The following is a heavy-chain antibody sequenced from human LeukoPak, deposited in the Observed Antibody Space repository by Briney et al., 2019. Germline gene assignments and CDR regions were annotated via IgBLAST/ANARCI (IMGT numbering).Heavy chain of an antibody. CDR1: GGSISSYY. J-gene: IGHJ5*02. Sequence: SETLSLTCTVSGGSISSYYWSWIRQPAGKGLEWVGRIYTSGSTNYNPSLKSRVTMSVDTSKNQFSLNLRSVTAADTAVYYCARSRNTLQWELLTWGQGTLVTVSS. D-gene: IGHD1-26*01. V-gene: IGHV4-4*07. CDR3: ARSRNTLQWELLT. CDR2: IYTSGST.